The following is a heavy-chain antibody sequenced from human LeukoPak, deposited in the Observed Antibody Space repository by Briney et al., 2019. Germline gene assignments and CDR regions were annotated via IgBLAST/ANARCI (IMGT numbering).Heavy chain of an antibody. J-gene: IGHJ4*02. CDR3: AREDGFYYYDSSGYYGY. V-gene: IGHV3-66*01. Sequence: GGSLRLSCAASGFTVSSNYMSWVRQAPGKGLEWVSVIYSGGSTYYADSVKGRFTISRDNSKNTPYLQMNSLRAEDTAVYYCAREDGFYYYDSSGYYGYWGQGTLVTVSS. CDR1: GFTVSSNY. CDR2: IYSGGST. D-gene: IGHD3-22*01.